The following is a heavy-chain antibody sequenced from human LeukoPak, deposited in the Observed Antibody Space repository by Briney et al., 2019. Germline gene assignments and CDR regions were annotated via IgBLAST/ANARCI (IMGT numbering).Heavy chain of an antibody. CDR3: ARGSTVDTVATPLKY. CDR2: MNPKCGNT. J-gene: IGHJ4*02. CDR1: GYTFTSYD. D-gene: IGHD5-12*01. V-gene: IGHV1-8*01. Sequence: ASVKVSCKASGYTFTSYDINWVRQATGQGLEWMGWMNPKCGNTGYAQKFQGRVTMTRSTSVSTAYMELSSLRSEDTAVYYCARGSTVDTVATPLKYWGQGTLVTVSS.